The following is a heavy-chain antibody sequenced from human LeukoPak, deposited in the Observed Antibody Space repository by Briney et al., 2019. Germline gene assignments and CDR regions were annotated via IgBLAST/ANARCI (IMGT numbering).Heavy chain of an antibody. V-gene: IGHV3-11*01. CDR1: GFTFSDYY. CDR3: AAHPDYYDSSGYYNYYYYMDV. CDR2: ISSSGSTI. Sequence: PGGSLRLSCAASGFTFSDYYMGWIRQAPGKGLEWVSYISSSGSTIYYADSVKGRFTISRDNAKNSLYLQMNSLRAEDTAVYYCAAHPDYYDSSGYYNYYYYMDVWGKGTTVTVSS. J-gene: IGHJ6*03. D-gene: IGHD3-22*01.